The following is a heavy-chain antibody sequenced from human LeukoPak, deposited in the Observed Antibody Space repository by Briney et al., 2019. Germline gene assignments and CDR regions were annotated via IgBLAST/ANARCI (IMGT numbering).Heavy chain of an antibody. J-gene: IGHJ5*02. CDR2: INHSGST. CDR3: ARPVYSYGYRNWFDP. D-gene: IGHD5-18*01. CDR1: GGSFSGYY. Sequence: SETLSLTCAVYGGSFSGYYWSWIRQPPGKGLEWIGEINHSGSTNYNPSLKSRVTISVDTSKNQFSLKLSSVTAADTAVYYCARPVYSYGYRNWFDPWGQGTLVTVSS. V-gene: IGHV4-34*01.